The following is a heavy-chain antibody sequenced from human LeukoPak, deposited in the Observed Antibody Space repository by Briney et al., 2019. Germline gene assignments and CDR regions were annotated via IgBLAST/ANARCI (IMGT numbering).Heavy chain of an antibody. V-gene: IGHV3-15*01. Sequence: GGSLRLSCEASGFSFGNAWMSWVRQAPGKGLEWVGRIKSNTAGGTTDYAAPVKGRFTISRDDSKNTLYLQMHRLNTEDTAVYYCSTLGYFDSESSIYFDYWGQGTLVTVSS. CDR2: IKSNTAGGTT. D-gene: IGHD3-9*01. CDR1: GFSFGNAW. J-gene: IGHJ4*02. CDR3: STLGYFDSESSIYFDY.